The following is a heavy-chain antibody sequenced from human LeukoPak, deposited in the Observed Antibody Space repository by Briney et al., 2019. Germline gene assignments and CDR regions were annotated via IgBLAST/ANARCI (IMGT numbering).Heavy chain of an antibody. Sequence: GGSLRLSCAASGFTFSSYWMSWVRQAPGKGLEWVANIKQDGSEKYYVDSVKGRFTISRDNAKNSLYLQMNSLRAEDTAVYYCARESSSGYYYKYYYYYMDVWGKGTTVTVSS. CDR2: IKQDGSEK. CDR1: GFTFSSYW. V-gene: IGHV3-7*01. D-gene: IGHD3-22*01. CDR3: ARESSSGYYYKYYYYYMDV. J-gene: IGHJ6*03.